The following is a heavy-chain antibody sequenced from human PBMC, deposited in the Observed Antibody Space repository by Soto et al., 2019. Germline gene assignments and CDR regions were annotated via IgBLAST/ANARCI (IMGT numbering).Heavy chain of an antibody. CDR3: AKRGVYPFRLSY. J-gene: IGHJ4*02. D-gene: IGHD3-10*01. CDR1: GFTFSSFW. Sequence: EVQLLESGGGLVQPGGSLRLSCAVSGFTFSSFWMHWVRQAPGEGLVWVSRINTDGSSTSYADSVKGRFTISRDNAKNTLNLQINSLRVEDTAMYYCAKRGVYPFRLSYGGQGTLVTVSS. CDR2: INTDGSST. V-gene: IGHV3-74*01.